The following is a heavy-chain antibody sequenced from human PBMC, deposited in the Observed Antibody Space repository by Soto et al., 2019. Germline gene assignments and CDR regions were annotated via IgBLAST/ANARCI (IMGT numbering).Heavy chain of an antibody. V-gene: IGHV4-38-2*02. CDR1: GYSISSGYY. Sequence: PSENLTLTCAVSGYSISSGYYCGWLRPPPGKGLEWIGSIYHSGSTYYNPSLKSRVTISVDTSKNQFSLKLSSLTAADTAVHYCARENMAAAGTRGHDGMDVWGQGPTVT. D-gene: IGHD6-13*01. J-gene: IGHJ6*02. CDR2: IYHSGST. CDR3: ARENMAAAGTRGHDGMDV.